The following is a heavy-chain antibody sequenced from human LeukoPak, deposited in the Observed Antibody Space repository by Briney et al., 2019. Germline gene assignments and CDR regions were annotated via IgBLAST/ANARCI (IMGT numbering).Heavy chain of an antibody. CDR3: ARHGADIVVVPSGSIVY. Sequence: SETLSLTCTVSGGSITSSTYYWGWIRQPPGKGLEWIGGIYSSGSSYYNPSLKSRVTISVDTSKNQFSLKLSSVTAADTAVYYCARHGADIVVVPSGSIVYWGQGTLVTVSS. CDR1: GGSITSSTYY. J-gene: IGHJ4*02. V-gene: IGHV4-39*01. CDR2: IYSSGSS. D-gene: IGHD2-2*01.